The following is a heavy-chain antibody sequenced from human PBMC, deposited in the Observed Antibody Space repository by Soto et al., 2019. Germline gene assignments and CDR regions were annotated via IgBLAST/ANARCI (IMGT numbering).Heavy chain of an antibody. J-gene: IGHJ6*02. CDR2: ISGSGGST. V-gene: IGHV3-23*01. D-gene: IGHD2-15*01. CDR1: GFTFSSYA. CDR3: ATLGGCSGGSCYPGEATYHYYGMDV. Sequence: GGSLRLSCAASGFTFSSYAMSWVRQAPGRGLEWVSAISGSGGSTYYADSVKGRLTISRDNAKNSLYLQMNSLRAEDTAVYYCATLGGCSGGSCYPGEATYHYYGMDVWGQGTTVTVSS.